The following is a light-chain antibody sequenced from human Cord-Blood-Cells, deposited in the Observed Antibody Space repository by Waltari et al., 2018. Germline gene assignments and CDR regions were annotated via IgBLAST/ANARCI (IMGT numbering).Light chain of an antibody. CDR2: EVS. V-gene: IGLV2-14*01. Sequence: QSALTQPASVSGSPGQSITISCTGPSSAVGVYKHFSWYHKHPGKAPTLMIYEVSNRPSGVSNRFSGSKSGNTASLTISGLQAEDEADYYCSSYTSSSTRVFGGGTKLTVL. CDR3: SSYTSSSTRV. CDR1: SSAVGVYKH. J-gene: IGLJ3*02.